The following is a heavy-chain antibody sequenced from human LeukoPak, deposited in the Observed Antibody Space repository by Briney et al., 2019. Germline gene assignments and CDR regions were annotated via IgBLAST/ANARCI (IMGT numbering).Heavy chain of an antibody. Sequence: PGRSLRLSCAASGFTFSSYAMHWVRQAPGKGLEWVAVISYDGSNKYYADSVKGRFTISRDNSKNTLYLQMNSLRAEDTAVYYCARDGWLLSRYYYYMDVWGKGTTVTVSS. J-gene: IGHJ6*03. CDR3: ARDGWLLSRYYYYMDV. CDR1: GFTFSSYA. D-gene: IGHD5-24*01. CDR2: ISYDGSNK. V-gene: IGHV3-30*01.